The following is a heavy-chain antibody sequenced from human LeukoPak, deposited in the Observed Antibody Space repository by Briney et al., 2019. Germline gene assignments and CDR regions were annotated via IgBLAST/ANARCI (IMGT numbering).Heavy chain of an antibody. Sequence: SETLSLTCTVSGGSISSGGYYWSWIRQHPGKGLEWIGYIYYSGSTYYNPSLKSRVTISVDTSKNQFSLKLSSATAADTAVYYCARTRTYHYGSGTHQEVDYWGQGTLVTVSS. CDR2: IYYSGST. CDR3: ARTRTYHYGSGTHQEVDY. V-gene: IGHV4-31*03. J-gene: IGHJ4*02. D-gene: IGHD3-10*01. CDR1: GGSISSGGYY.